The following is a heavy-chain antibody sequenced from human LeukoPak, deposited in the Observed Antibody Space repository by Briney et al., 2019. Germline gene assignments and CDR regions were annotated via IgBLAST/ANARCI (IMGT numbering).Heavy chain of an antibody. V-gene: IGHV4-61*02. CDR3: ARDRGSGYHTGFDAFDI. J-gene: IGHJ3*02. Sequence: SETLSLTCSVSGDSISSGSYYWSWIRQPAGKGLEWIGRIYSSGSTNYNPSLKSRVTISVDTSKNQFSLKLSSVTAADTAVYYCARDRGSGYHTGFDAFDIWGQGTMVTVSS. CDR2: IYSSGST. D-gene: IGHD3-22*01. CDR1: GDSISSGSYY.